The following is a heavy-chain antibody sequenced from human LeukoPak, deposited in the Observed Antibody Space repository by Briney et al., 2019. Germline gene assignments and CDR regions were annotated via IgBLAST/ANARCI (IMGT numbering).Heavy chain of an antibody. Sequence: EASVKVSCKASGYTFTGYYMHWVRQAPGQGLEWMGRINPNSGGTNYAQKFQGRVTMTRDTSISTAYMELSRLRSDDTAVYYCARVVRFWLVQRGFDYWAREPWSPSPQ. J-gene: IGHJ4*02. D-gene: IGHD6-19*01. CDR3: ARVVRFWLVQRGFDY. V-gene: IGHV1-2*06. CDR2: INPNSGGT. CDR1: GYTFTGYY.